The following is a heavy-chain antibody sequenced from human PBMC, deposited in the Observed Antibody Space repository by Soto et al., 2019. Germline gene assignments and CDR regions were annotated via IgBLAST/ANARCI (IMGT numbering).Heavy chain of an antibody. CDR3: ASAQASYYFDY. CDR2: ISYDGSNK. J-gene: IGHJ4*02. CDR1: GFTFSSYA. D-gene: IGHD6-6*01. V-gene: IGHV3-30-3*01. Sequence: QVQLVESGGGVVQPGRSLRLSCAASGFTFSSYAMHWVRQAPGKGLEWVAVISYDGSNKYYAYTVKGRFTISRDKSKNTLYLRMNSLSAEDTAVYYCASAQASYYFDYWGQGTLVTVSS.